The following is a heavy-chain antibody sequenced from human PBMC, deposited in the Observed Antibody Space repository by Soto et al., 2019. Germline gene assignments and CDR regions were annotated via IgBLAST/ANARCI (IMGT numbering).Heavy chain of an antibody. CDR2: IYPGNSDT. CDR3: ARHVYYDVLKKNY. CDR1: GYNLANYW. V-gene: IGHV5-51*01. J-gene: IGHJ4*02. D-gene: IGHD3-9*01. Sequence: PGESLKISCKGSGYNLANYWIGWVRQMTGKGLEWMGIIYPGNSDTRYSPSFQGQVTISADTSISTAYLEWSSLKASDTAIYYCARHVYYDVLKKNYWGQGTLVTVSS.